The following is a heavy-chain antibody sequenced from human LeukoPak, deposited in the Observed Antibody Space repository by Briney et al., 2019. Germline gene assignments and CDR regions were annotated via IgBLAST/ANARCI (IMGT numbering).Heavy chain of an antibody. J-gene: IGHJ4*02. CDR3: ARERSYDYVWGSYRTPKYYFDY. V-gene: IGHV4-4*07. D-gene: IGHD3-16*02. Sequence: SETLSLTCTVSGGSISSYYWSWIRKPAGRGLEWIGRIYTSGSTNYNPSLKSRVTMSVDTSKNQFSLKLSSVTAADTAVYYCARERSYDYVWGSYRTPKYYFDYWGQGTQVTVSS. CDR1: GGSISSYY. CDR2: IYTSGST.